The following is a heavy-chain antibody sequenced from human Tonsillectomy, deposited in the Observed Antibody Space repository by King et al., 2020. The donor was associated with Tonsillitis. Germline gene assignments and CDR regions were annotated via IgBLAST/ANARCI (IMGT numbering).Heavy chain of an antibody. CDR1: GFTFSSYC. Sequence: DVQLAESGGGLVQPGGSLRLSCAASGFTFSSYCMSWVRQAPGKGLEWVANIKQDGTEKYYVDSVEGRFTISRDNAKNSLYLQMNSLRAEDTAVYYCARVSSSWPNFQHWGQGALVTVSS. D-gene: IGHD6-13*01. V-gene: IGHV3-7*01. J-gene: IGHJ1*01. CDR3: ARVSSSWPNFQH. CDR2: IKQDGTEK.